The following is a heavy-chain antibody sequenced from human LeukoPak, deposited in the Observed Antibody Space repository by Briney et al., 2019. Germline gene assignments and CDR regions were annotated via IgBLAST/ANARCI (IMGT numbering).Heavy chain of an antibody. V-gene: IGHV3-30-3*01. D-gene: IGHD2-2*01. CDR2: ISYDGSNK. CDR3: ARGRVVVPAAVYYFDY. Sequence: GGSLRLSCAASGFTFSSYAMHWVRQAPGKGLEWVAVISYDGSNKYYADSVKGRFTISRDNSKNTLYLQMNSLRAEDTAVYYCARGRVVVPAAVYYFDYWGQGTLVTVSS. CDR1: GFTFSSYA. J-gene: IGHJ4*02.